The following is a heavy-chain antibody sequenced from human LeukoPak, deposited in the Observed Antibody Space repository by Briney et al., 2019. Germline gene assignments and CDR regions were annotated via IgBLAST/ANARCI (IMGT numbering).Heavy chain of an antibody. CDR3: AKDYTVVVAAIIDY. J-gene: IGHJ4*02. CDR1: GFTFSSYG. V-gene: IGHV3-30*02. Sequence: PGGSLRLSCAASGFTFSSYGMHWVRQAPGKGLEWVAFIRYDGSNKYYADSVKGRFTISRDNSKNTLYLQMNSLRAEDTAVYYCAKDYTVVVAAIIDYWGQGTLVTVSS. CDR2: IRYDGSNK. D-gene: IGHD2-15*01.